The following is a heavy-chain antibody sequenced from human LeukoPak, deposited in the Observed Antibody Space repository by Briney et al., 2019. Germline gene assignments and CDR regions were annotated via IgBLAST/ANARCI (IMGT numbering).Heavy chain of an antibody. D-gene: IGHD6-25*01. V-gene: IGHV3-23*01. CDR3: AKMRPAVDAFDI. CDR2: ISGSGGST. Sequence: GGSLRLSCAASGFTFSSYAMSWVRQAPGKGLEWVSAISGSGGSTYYADSVEGRFTISRDNSKNTLYLQMNSLRAEDTALYYCAKMRPAVDAFDIWGQGTMVTVSS. J-gene: IGHJ3*02. CDR1: GFTFSSYA.